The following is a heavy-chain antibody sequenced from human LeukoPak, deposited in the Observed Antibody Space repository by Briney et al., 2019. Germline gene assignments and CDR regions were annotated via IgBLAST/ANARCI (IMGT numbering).Heavy chain of an antibody. Sequence: PGGSLRLSCAASGFTFSRYSMDWVRQAPGKGLEWVAFIRYDGSNKYYADSVKGRFTISRDNSKNTLYLQMNSLRAEDTAVYYCAKDGSDTYYYGSGSYRGSFDYWGQGTLVTVSS. J-gene: IGHJ4*02. CDR2: IRYDGSNK. V-gene: IGHV3-30*02. CDR1: GFTFSRYS. D-gene: IGHD3-10*01. CDR3: AKDGSDTYYYGSGSYRGSFDY.